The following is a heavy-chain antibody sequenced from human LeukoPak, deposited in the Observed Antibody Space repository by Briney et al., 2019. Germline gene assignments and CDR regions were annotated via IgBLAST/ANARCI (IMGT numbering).Heavy chain of an antibody. CDR2: ISDSSITM. Sequence: GGSLRLSCAASGFTFSSHNMVWVRQPPGKGLEWISYISDSSITMYYADSVKGRFTISRDNAKNSLHLQMNSLRAEDTAVYYCARDGGFCSGGFCYRLFDPWGQGTLVTVSS. V-gene: IGHV3-48*04. CDR1: GFTFSSHN. D-gene: IGHD2-15*01. CDR3: ARDGGFCSGGFCYRLFDP. J-gene: IGHJ5*02.